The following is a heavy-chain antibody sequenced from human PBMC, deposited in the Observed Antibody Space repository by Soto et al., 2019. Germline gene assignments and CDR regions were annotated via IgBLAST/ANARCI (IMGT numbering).Heavy chain of an antibody. CDR1: GFTFRSYS. CDR2: ISSSNRTI. CDR3: AREGWPLLQTGMDV. J-gene: IGHJ6*02. D-gene: IGHD2-15*01. V-gene: IGHV3-48*02. Sequence: PGGSLRLSCAASGFTFRSYSMNWVRQAPGKGLEWVSYISSSNRTINYADSVRGRFIISRDNAKNSLYQQMHSLRDEDTAVYYCAREGWPLLQTGMDVWGQGTTVTVSS.